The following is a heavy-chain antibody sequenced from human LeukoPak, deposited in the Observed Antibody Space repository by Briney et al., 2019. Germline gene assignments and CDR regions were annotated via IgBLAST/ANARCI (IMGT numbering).Heavy chain of an antibody. Sequence: SETLSLTCTVYGDSMSGYYWSWIRQPPGKGLEWIGYIYFSGSTNYNPSLKSRVSFSVDTSRKQFSLKVSSVTAADTAVYYCARRVGRYFGERAYYYNYMDVWGKGTTVTISS. D-gene: IGHD3-10*01. V-gene: IGHV4-59*01. CDR1: GDSMSGYY. CDR2: IYFSGST. CDR3: ARRVGRYFGERAYYYNYMDV. J-gene: IGHJ6*03.